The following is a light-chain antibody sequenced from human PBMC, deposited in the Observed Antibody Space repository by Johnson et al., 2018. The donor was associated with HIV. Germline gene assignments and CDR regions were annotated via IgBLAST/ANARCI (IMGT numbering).Light chain of an antibody. V-gene: IGLV1-51*02. CDR2: ENN. CDR3: GTWDSSLNV. Sequence: QSVLTQPPSVSAAPGQKVTISCSGSSSNIGNNYVSWYQQFPGTAPKLLIYENNKRPSGIPDRFSGSKSGTSATLGITGLQTGGEADYYCGTWDSSLNVFGTGTKVTVL. J-gene: IGLJ1*01. CDR1: SSNIGNNY.